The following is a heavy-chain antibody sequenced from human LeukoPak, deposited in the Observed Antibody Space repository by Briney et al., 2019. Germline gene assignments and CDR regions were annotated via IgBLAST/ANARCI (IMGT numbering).Heavy chain of an antibody. Sequence: GGSLRLSCAASGFTLSSYAMSWVRQAPGKGLEWASTISGSGRSTYYADSVKGRFTISRDNSKNTLYLQMNSLRAEDTAIYYCAKTGGGTTFFDSWGQGTLVTVSS. J-gene: IGHJ4*02. CDR3: AKTGGGTTFFDS. D-gene: IGHD1-7*01. V-gene: IGHV3-23*01. CDR2: ISGSGRST. CDR1: GFTLSSYA.